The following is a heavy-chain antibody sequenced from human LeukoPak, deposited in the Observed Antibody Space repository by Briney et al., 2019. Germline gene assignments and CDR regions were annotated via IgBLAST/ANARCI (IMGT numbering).Heavy chain of an antibody. Sequence: PSETLSLTCAVYGGSFSGYYWSWIRQPPGKGLEWIGEINHSGSTNYNPSLKSRVTISVDTSKNQFSLKLSSVTAADTAVYYCARGRYSSGWYGGYYMDVWGKGTTVTVX. V-gene: IGHV4-34*01. J-gene: IGHJ6*03. CDR2: INHSGST. CDR1: GGSFSGYY. CDR3: ARGRYSSGWYGGYYMDV. D-gene: IGHD6-19*01.